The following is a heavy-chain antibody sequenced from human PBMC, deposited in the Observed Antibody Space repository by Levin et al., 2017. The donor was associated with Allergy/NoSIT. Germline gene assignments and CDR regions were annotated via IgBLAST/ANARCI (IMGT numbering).Heavy chain of an antibody. CDR2: ISGTSSAI. V-gene: IGHV3-11*06. Sequence: GGSLRLSCAASGFTFRDYYMSWIRQAPGKGLELVSYISGTSSAIIYADSVKGRFTISRDNAQNSLYLQMNSLRVEDTGVYYCARDYWTYTGTRDGTDVWGQGTTVTVSS. CDR1: GFTFRDYY. J-gene: IGHJ6*02. D-gene: IGHD1-1*01. CDR3: ARDYWTYTGTRDGTDV.